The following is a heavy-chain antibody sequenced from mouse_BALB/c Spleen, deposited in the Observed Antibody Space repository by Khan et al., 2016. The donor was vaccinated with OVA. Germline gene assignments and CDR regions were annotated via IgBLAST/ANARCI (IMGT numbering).Heavy chain of an antibody. J-gene: IGHJ1*01. V-gene: IGHV5-9-3*01. CDR1: GFTFSSYA. Sequence: EVQLVESGGGLVKPGGSLKLSCAASGFTFSSYAMPWVRQTPEKRLEWVATISSGDTYTYYPDSVKGRFTISRDNAKNTLYLQMSSLTSEATAMYYCARPAIATVAATSYWFFDDWGEGTTVTVST. D-gene: IGHD1-1*01. CDR3: ARPAIATVAATSYWFFDD. CDR2: ISSGDTYT.